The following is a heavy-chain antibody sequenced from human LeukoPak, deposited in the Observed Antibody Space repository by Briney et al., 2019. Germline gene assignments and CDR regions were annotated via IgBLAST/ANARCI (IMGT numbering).Heavy chain of an antibody. J-gene: IGHJ4*02. CDR3: ARAPTFSGWFDY. V-gene: IGHV3-21*01. Sequence: TGGSLRLSCAASGFTFSSYNMNWVRQAPGKGLEWVSSISSSSSYIYYADSVKGRFTISRDNAKNSLYLQMNSLRVEDTAVYYCARAPTFSGWFDYWGQGTLVTVSS. D-gene: IGHD6-19*01. CDR2: ISSSSSYI. CDR1: GFTFSSYN.